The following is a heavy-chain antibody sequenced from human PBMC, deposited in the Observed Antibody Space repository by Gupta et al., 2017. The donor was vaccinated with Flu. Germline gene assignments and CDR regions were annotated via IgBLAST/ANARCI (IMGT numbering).Heavy chain of an antibody. Sequence: QVQLVQSGAEVKKPGASVKVSCKASGYTFTGFYLHWVRQAPGQGLEWMGWINPNSGGTDYAQKFQGRVTMTRDTSINTAYMELSRLRSDDTAVYYCARNDILTGYSWGQGSQVTVSS. D-gene: IGHD3-9*01. CDR1: GYTFTGFY. J-gene: IGHJ5*02. V-gene: IGHV1-2*02. CDR3: ARNDILTGYS. CDR2: INPNSGGT.